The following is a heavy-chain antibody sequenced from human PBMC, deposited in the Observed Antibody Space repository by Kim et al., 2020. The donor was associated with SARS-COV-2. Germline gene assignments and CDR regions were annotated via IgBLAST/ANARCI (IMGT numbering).Heavy chain of an antibody. CDR1: GFTFSSYS. V-gene: IGHV3-21*01. D-gene: IGHD1-7*01. Sequence: GGSLRLSCAASGFTFSSYSMNWVRQAPGKGLEWVSSISSSSSYIYYADSVKGRFTISRDNAKNSLYLQMNSLRAEDTAVYYCARDGSNWNYGNSGWFDPWGQGTLVTVSS. CDR2: ISSSSSYI. CDR3: ARDGSNWNYGNSGWFDP. J-gene: IGHJ5*02.